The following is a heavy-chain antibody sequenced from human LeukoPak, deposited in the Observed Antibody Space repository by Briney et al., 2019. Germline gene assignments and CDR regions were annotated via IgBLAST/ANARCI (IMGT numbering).Heavy chain of an antibody. CDR1: GYTFTSYG. D-gene: IGHD5-12*01. V-gene: IGHV1-18*01. Sequence: ASVKVSCKASGYTFTSYGISWVRQAPGQGLEWMGWISAYNGNTNYAQKLQGRVTMTTDTSTSTAYMELRSLRSDDTAVYCCARDHSGYEGHYMDVWGKGTTVTVSS. CDR2: ISAYNGNT. J-gene: IGHJ6*03. CDR3: ARDHSGYEGHYMDV.